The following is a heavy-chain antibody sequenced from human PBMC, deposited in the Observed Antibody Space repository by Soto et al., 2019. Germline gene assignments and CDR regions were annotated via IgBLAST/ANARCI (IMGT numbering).Heavy chain of an antibody. CDR3: ARNPYYFDY. J-gene: IGHJ4*02. CDR2: IYYSGST. V-gene: IGHV4-59*01. CDR1: GGSISSYY. Sequence: QVQLQESGPGLVKPSETLSLTCTVSGGSISSYYWSWIRQPPGKGLEWIGYIYYSGSTNYNPSLKSRLTISVDTSKNQFSLKLSSVTAADTAVYYCARNPYYFDYWGQGTLVTVSS.